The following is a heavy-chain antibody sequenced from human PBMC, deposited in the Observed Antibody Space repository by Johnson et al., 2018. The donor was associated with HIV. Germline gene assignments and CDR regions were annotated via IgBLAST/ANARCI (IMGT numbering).Heavy chain of an antibody. D-gene: IGHD5-12*01. CDR2: INSDGSST. CDR3: ARDAKVGYGDAFDI. J-gene: IGHJ3*02. V-gene: IGHV3-74*01. Sequence: VQLVESGGGLIQPGGSLRLSCAASGFTFSRYWMHWVRQAPGKGLVWVSRINSDGSSTNYADSVKGRFTISRDNAKNTLYLQMNSLRAEDTAVFYCARDAKVGYGDAFDIWGQGTVVTVSS. CDR1: GFTFSRYW.